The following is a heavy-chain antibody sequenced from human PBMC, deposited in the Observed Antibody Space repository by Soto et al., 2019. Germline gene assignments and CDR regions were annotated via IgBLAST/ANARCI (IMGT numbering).Heavy chain of an antibody. J-gene: IGHJ6*02. V-gene: IGHV3-23*01. CDR1: GFTFSSYA. Sequence: LRLSCAASGFTFSSYAMSWVRQAPGKGLEWVSAISGSGGSTYYADSVKGRFTISRDNSKNTLYLQMNSLRAEDTAVYYCASSIAAAGVYYYGMDVWGQGTTVTVSS. CDR2: ISGSGGST. D-gene: IGHD6-13*01. CDR3: ASSIAAAGVYYYGMDV.